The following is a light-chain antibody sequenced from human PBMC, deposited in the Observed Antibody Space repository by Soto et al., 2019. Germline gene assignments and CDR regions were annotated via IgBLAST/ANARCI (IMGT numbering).Light chain of an antibody. Sequence: EIVLTQSPATLSLSPGERATLSCRASQSVGSYLSWYRQKPGQAPRLLLSGASYSAPAIPARFRGSGSGTEFNLTISSLEPEDFAVYYCQQRNNWTPTWTFGQGTKVEIK. J-gene: IGKJ1*01. CDR2: GAS. CDR1: QSVGSY. CDR3: QQRNNWTPTWT. V-gene: IGKV3-11*01.